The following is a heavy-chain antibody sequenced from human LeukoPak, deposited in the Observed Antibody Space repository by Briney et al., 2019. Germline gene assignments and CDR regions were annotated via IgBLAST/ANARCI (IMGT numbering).Heavy chain of an antibody. D-gene: IGHD5-12*01. CDR2: ISSSSSTI. J-gene: IGHJ4*02. CDR1: GFTFSSYS. V-gene: IGHV3-48*02. Sequence: GGSLRLSCAASGFTFSSYSMNWVRQAPGKGLEWVSYISSSSSTIYYADSVKGRFTISRDNAKNSLYLQMNSLRDEDTAVHYCARDKGRAGYSGYDWTDYWGQGTLVTVSS. CDR3: ARDKGRAGYSGYDWTDY.